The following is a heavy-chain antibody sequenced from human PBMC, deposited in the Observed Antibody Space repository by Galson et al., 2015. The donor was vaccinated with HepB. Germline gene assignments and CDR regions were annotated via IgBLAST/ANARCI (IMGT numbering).Heavy chain of an antibody. CDR2: TYYRSKWYN. Sequence: AISGDSVSSNSAAWNWIRQSPSRGLEWLGRTYYRSKWYNDCAVSVKSRITINPDTSKNQFSLQLNSVTPEDTAVYYCARALLPPGERWYHLNYYYYYMDVWGKGTTVTVSS. J-gene: IGHJ6*03. CDR1: GDSVSSNSAA. D-gene: IGHD6-13*01. CDR3: ARALLPPGERWYHLNYYYYYMDV. V-gene: IGHV6-1*01.